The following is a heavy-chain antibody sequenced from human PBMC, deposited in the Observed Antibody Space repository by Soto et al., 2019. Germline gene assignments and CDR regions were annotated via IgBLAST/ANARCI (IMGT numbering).Heavy chain of an antibody. CDR3: ARDSSRYYDSSALMWFY. CDR1: GYAFTCYG. J-gene: IGHJ4*01. V-gene: IGHV1-18*01. Sequence: ASVKVSCKASGYAFTCYGISWVGQAPGQGLEWVGWISAPNGDTRYAQNLHGRITMTTDTITNTAYMELTSLTSDDTAVYYCARDSSRYYDSSALMWFYWGQ. D-gene: IGHD3-22*01. CDR2: ISAPNGDT.